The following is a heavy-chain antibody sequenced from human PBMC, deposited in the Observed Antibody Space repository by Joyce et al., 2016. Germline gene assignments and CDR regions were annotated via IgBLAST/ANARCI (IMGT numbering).Heavy chain of an antibody. D-gene: IGHD1-26*01. CDR1: GGSISSSDHY. J-gene: IGHJ3*02. Sequence: QLQLQESRPGLVKPLETLSLTCSVSGGSISSSDHYWGWIRQPPGKGLEWIGSVYYAGGAYYKSSLKSRSGISVDTSRNQFSLSLKSVTAADTAVYYCARQWREELEFQGGDVFDIWGQGTMVTVSS. CDR2: VYYAGGA. V-gene: IGHV4-39*01. CDR3: ARQWREELEFQGGDVFDI.